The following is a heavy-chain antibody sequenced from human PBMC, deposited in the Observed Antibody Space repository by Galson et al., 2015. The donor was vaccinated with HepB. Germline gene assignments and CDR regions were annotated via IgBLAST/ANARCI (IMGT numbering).Heavy chain of an antibody. CDR1: GFTFSSYG. V-gene: IGHV3-30*18. D-gene: IGHD1-26*01. CDR2: ISYDGSNK. Sequence: SLRLSCAASGFTFSSYGMHWVRQAPGKGLEWVAVISYDGSNKYYADSVKGRFTISRDNSKNTLYLQMNSLRAEDTAVYYCAKWDRATSDAFDIWGQGTMVTVSS. CDR3: AKWDRATSDAFDI. J-gene: IGHJ3*02.